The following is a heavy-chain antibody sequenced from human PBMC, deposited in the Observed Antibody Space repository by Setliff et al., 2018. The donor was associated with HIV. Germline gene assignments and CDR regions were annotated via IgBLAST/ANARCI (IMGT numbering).Heavy chain of an antibody. CDR3: TRDYRNLGFDL. J-gene: IGHJ2*01. V-gene: IGHV3-23*01. CDR1: GGSISSYY. Sequence: ETLSLTCTVSGGSISSYYWSWVRQAPGKGLEWVSSISGSGGSTYYADSVKGRFTISRDNSKDTLYLQMNSLRAEDTAVYYCTRDYRNLGFDLWGRGSLVTVSS. CDR2: ISGSGGST. D-gene: IGHD4-4*01.